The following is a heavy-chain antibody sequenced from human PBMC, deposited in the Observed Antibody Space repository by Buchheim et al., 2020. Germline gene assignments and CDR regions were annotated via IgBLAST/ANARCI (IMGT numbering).Heavy chain of an antibody. D-gene: IGHD6-13*01. J-gene: IGHJ6*02. CDR1: GFTFSSYA. Sequence: QVQLVESGGGVVQPGRSLRLSCAASGFTFSSYAMHWVRQAPGKGLEWVAVISYDGSNKYYADSVKGRFTISRDNSTNTLYLQTNSLRAEDTAVYYCARGHSSSWYPDYYGMDVWGQGTT. CDR3: ARGHSSSWYPDYYGMDV. V-gene: IGHV3-30-3*01. CDR2: ISYDGSNK.